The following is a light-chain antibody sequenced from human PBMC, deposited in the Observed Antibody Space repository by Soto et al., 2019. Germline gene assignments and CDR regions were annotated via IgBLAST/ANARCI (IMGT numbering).Light chain of an antibody. Sequence: QSALTQPASMSGSPGQSITISCTGTSSDVGGYNYVSWYRHPPGKAPKLMIYDVNNRPSGVSNRFSGSKSGNTASLTISGLQAEDEADYYCSSHSSSSTLVVFGGGTKLTVL. J-gene: IGLJ2*01. CDR3: SSHSSSSTLVV. V-gene: IGLV2-14*03. CDR2: DVN. CDR1: SSDVGGYNY.